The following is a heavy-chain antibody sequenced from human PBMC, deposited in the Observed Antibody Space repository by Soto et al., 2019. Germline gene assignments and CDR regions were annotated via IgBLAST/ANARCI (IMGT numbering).Heavy chain of an antibody. V-gene: IGHV4-34*01. Sequence: AETLSLTCSLYSGSLSGYYWSWIRQPPGKGLEWIGGISASGTTNYSPSLKRRVSISVDTSKNQFSLHLTSLTAADTAVYYCARAPTVSGSAQTSTDFWGQGSLVTVSS. CDR2: ISASGTT. CDR1: SGSLSGYY. J-gene: IGHJ4*02. CDR3: ARAPTVSGSAQTSTDF. D-gene: IGHD6-6*01.